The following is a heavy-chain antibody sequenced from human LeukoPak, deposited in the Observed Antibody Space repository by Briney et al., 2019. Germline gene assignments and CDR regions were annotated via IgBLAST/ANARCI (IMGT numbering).Heavy chain of an antibody. CDR3: ARLGYCNTGSPYSLDY. J-gene: IGHJ4*02. CDR2: ISSSGKTV. D-gene: IGHD2-15*01. Sequence: GGSLRLSCEVSGFTFSSNEMNWVRQAPGKGLEWIPYISSSGKTVFYADSVKGRFTISRDNAKNSLFLQVNSLRAEDTALYYCARLGYCNTGSPYSLDYWGQGALVTVSS. CDR1: GFTFSSNE. V-gene: IGHV3-48*03.